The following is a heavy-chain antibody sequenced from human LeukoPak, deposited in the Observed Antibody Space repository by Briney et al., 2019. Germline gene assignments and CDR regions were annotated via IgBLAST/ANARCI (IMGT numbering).Heavy chain of an antibody. V-gene: IGHV1-69*13. Sequence: ASVKVSCKASGYTFTSNYIHWVRQAPGQGLEWMGGIIPIFGTANYAQKFQGRVTITADESTSTAYMELSSLRSEDTAVYYCARGGWYDGFDYWGQGTLVTVSS. CDR1: GYTFTSNY. CDR3: ARGGWYDGFDY. D-gene: IGHD6-19*01. CDR2: IIPIFGTA. J-gene: IGHJ4*02.